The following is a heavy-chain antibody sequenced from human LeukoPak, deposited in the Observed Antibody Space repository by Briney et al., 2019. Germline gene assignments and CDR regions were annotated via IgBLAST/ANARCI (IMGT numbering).Heavy chain of an antibody. CDR2: IHYGGFT. J-gene: IGHJ4*02. Sequence: SETLSLTCAVYGGSFSGYYWTWIRQPPGKGLEWIGHIHYGGFTNYNPSLKTRCVISVDPSKNVFSLDLTSVTAADTAVYFCARSWVETSFFDFWGQGVQVIVFS. D-gene: IGHD2-21*02. CDR1: GGSFSGYY. V-gene: IGHV4-34*09. CDR3: ARSWVETSFFDF.